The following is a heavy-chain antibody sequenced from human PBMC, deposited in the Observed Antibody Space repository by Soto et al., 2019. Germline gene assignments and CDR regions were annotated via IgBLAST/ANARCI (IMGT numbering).Heavy chain of an antibody. CDR3: XXXXXXYGDSGD. CDR1: GYTFTNYY. D-gene: IGHD4-17*01. CDR2: INPSDGST. Sequence: QVLLVQSGAEVKKPGASVKVSCKASGYTFTNYYMHWVRQAPGQGLEWMGVINPSDGSTYYAQKXXXXXXXXXXXXXXXXXXXXXXXXXXXXXXXXXXXXXXXYGDSGDWGQGTLVTVSS. J-gene: IGHJ4*02. V-gene: IGHV1-46*01.